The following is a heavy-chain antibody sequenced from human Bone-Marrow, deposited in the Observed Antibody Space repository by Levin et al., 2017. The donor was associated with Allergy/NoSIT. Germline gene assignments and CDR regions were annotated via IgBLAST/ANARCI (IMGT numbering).Heavy chain of an antibody. Sequence: GESLKISCATSGFSFISFGFNWVRQAPGKGLEWVSSISSSGSYIYYGDSVKGRFTISRDDAKSSLYLQMSNLRVEDTAVYYCTREPTGYPAFSPMDVWGKGTTVAVSS. J-gene: IGHJ6*04. V-gene: IGHV3-21*04. CDR1: GFSFISFG. CDR2: ISSSGSYI. D-gene: IGHD3-9*01. CDR3: TREPTGYPAFSPMDV.